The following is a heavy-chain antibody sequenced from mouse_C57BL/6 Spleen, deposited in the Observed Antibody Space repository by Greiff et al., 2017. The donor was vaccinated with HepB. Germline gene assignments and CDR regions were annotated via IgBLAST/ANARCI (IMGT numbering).Heavy chain of an antibody. J-gene: IGHJ3*01. V-gene: IGHV2-2*01. CDR2: IWSGGST. CDR3: ASSYYDYDFAY. D-gene: IGHD2-4*01. CDR1: GFSLTSYG. Sequence: VQVVESGPGLVQPSQSLSITCTVSGFSLTSYGVHWVRQSPGKGLEWLGVIWSGGSTDYNAAFISRLSISKDNSKSQVFFKMNSLQADDTAIYYCASSYYDYDFAYWGQGTLVTVSA.